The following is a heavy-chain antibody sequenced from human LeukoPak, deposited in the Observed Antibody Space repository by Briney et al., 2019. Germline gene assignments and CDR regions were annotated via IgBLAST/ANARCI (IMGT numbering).Heavy chain of an antibody. CDR1: GYTFTGYY. CDR2: INPNSGGT. J-gene: IGHJ5*02. D-gene: IGHD5-12*01. V-gene: IGHV1-2*02. Sequence: VASVKVSCKASGYTFTGYYMHWVRQAPGQGLEWMGWINPNSGGTNYAQKFQGRVTMTRDTSISTAYMELSSLRSEDTAVYYCARGLPQRGVATGNWFDPWGQGTLVTVSS. CDR3: ARGLPQRGVATGNWFDP.